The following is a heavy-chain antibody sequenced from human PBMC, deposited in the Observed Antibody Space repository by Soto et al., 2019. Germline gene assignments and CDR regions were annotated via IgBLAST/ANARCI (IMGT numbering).Heavy chain of an antibody. D-gene: IGHD3-16*01. V-gene: IGHV4-59*01. Sequence: SETLSLTCTVSGGSIISYYWSWILQPPGKGLEWIGYIYYSGSTNYNPSLKSRVTISVDTSKNQFSLKLSSVTAADTAVYYCERRYGGNFDYWGQGTLVTVSS. CDR2: IYYSGST. J-gene: IGHJ4*02. CDR1: GGSIISYY. CDR3: ERRYGGNFDY.